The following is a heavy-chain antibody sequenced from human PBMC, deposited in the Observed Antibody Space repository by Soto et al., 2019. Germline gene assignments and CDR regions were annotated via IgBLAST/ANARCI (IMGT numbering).Heavy chain of an antibody. V-gene: IGHV3-66*01. CDR3: ARDVRGRDFWSGYYQYYSYLAV. CDR2: IYSGGST. CDR1: GFTVSSNY. D-gene: IGHD3-3*01. Sequence: PGGSLRISCAASGFTVSSNYMSWVRQAPGKGLEWVSVIYSGGSTYYTDSVKGRFTISRDDSKNTLYLQMNSLRAEDAAVYYCARDVRGRDFWSGYYQYYSYLAVWAQRTTVTVSS. J-gene: IGHJ6*03.